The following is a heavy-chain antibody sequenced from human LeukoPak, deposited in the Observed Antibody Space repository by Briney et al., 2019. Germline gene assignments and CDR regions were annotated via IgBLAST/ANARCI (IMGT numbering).Heavy chain of an antibody. CDR2: INHSGST. V-gene: IGHV4-34*01. J-gene: IGHJ4*02. Sequence: SETLSLTCAVYGGSFSGYYWSWIRQPPGKGPEWIGEINHSGSTNYNPSLKSRVTISVDTSKNQFSLKLSSVTAADTAVYYCASFDRWGQGTLVTVSS. CDR3: ASFDR. CDR1: GGSFSGYY.